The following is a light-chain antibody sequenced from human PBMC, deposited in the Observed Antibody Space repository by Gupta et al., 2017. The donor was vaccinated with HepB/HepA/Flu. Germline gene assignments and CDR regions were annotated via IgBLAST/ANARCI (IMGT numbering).Light chain of an antibody. Sequence: DIQMTQSPSTVSASVGDSVTITCRASQSINSWLAWYQQKPGKAPKLLIYKASNLETGVPSRFSGRGSGTEFTLTISSLQPDDFATYFCQQYNTYRTFGQGTKVEIK. CDR1: QSINSW. J-gene: IGKJ1*01. CDR2: KAS. V-gene: IGKV1-5*03. CDR3: QQYNTYRT.